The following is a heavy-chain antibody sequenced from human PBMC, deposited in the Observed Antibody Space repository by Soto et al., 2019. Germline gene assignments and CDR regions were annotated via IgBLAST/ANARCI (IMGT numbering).Heavy chain of an antibody. CDR3: ARDLRFLEWSTYGMDV. CDR2: IIPIFGTA. D-gene: IGHD3-3*01. J-gene: IGHJ6*02. V-gene: IGHV1-69*13. Sequence: SVKVSCKASGGTFSSYAISWVRQAPGQGLEWMGGIIPIFGTANYAQKFQGRVTITADESTSTAYMELSSLRSEDTAVYYCARDLRFLEWSTYGMDVWGQGTTVTVSS. CDR1: GGTFSSYA.